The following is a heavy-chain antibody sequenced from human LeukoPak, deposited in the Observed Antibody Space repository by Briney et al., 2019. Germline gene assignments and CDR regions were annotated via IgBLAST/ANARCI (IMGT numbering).Heavy chain of an antibody. Sequence: GGSLRLSCAASGFTFSSYSMNWVRQAPGKGLEWVSYISSSSSTIYYADSVKGRFTISRDNAKNSLYLQMNSLRAEDTAVYYCARSPLLWFGSQGYWGQGTLVTVSS. D-gene: IGHD3-10*01. J-gene: IGHJ4*02. CDR1: GFTFSSYS. CDR2: ISSSSSTI. CDR3: ARSPLLWFGSQGY. V-gene: IGHV3-48*04.